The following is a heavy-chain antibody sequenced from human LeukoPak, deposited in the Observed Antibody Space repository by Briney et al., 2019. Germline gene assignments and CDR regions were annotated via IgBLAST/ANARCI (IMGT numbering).Heavy chain of an antibody. CDR3: ARKEGRGGFWSGYYYFDY. CDR1: GFTFSSYS. V-gene: IGHV3-21*01. D-gene: IGHD3-3*01. J-gene: IGHJ4*02. Sequence: GGSLRLSCAASGFTFSSYSMNWVRQAPGKGLEWVSSISSSSSYIYYADSVKGRFTISRDNAKNSLYLQMNSLRAEDTAVYYCARKEGRGGFWSGYYYFDYWGQGTLVTVSS. CDR2: ISSSSSYI.